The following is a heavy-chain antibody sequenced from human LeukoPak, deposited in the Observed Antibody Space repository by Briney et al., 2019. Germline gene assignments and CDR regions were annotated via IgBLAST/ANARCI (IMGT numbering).Heavy chain of an antibody. Sequence: PSEPLSLTCTVSGGSVSSTTYYWSWIRQPPGKGLEWIASINYSGSTYYHPSLTSPVTISVDTSETQFSLKLSSVTAADTAVYYCARYLVYGAGEYYFDYWGQGTLVTVSS. J-gene: IGHJ4*02. V-gene: IGHV4-39*01. CDR2: INYSGST. CDR1: GGSVSSTTYY. D-gene: IGHD3-10*01. CDR3: ARYLVYGAGEYYFDY.